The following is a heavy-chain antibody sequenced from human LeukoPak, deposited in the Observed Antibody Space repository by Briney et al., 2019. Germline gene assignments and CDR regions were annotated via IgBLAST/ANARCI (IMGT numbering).Heavy chain of an antibody. CDR2: ISYDGSGE. CDR3: AKGSDIAVAGTDDAFDL. D-gene: IGHD6-19*01. V-gene: IGHV3-30*04. J-gene: IGHJ3*01. CDR1: GFHLCSYG. Sequence: GGSLTLFCAASGFHLCSYGMHWVRRAPGKGLQCVVVISYDGSGEYYADYCNGRIIRSIDKSKNTLYLQVNSLRAEDTAVYYCAKGSDIAVAGTDDAFDLWGQGTMVTVSS.